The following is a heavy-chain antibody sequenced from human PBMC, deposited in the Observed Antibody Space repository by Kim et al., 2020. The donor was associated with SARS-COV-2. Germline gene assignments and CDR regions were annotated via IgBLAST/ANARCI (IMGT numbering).Heavy chain of an antibody. CDR3: ARDSYGSGSYYTGYYYYGMDV. J-gene: IGHJ6*02. V-gene: IGHV1-2*04. CDR1: GYTFTGYY. CDR2: INPNSGGT. D-gene: IGHD3-10*01. Sequence: ASVKVSCKASGYTFTGYYMHWVRQAPGQGLEWMGWINPNSGGTNYAQKFQGWVTMTRDTSISTAYMELSRLRSDDTAVYYCARDSYGSGSYYTGYYYYGMDVWGQGTTVTVSS.